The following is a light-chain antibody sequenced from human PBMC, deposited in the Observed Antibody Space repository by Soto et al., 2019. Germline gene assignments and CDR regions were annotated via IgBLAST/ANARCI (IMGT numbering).Light chain of an antibody. CDR2: EVS. CDR1: SSDVGGYKY. Sequence: QSALTQPPSASGSPGQSVTISCTGTSSDVGGYKYVSWYQQHPGKAPKLMIYEVSKRPSGVPDRFSGSKSGNTASLTVSGLQADDEADYYCCSHAGNNDYVFGTGTKLTVL. V-gene: IGLV2-8*01. CDR3: CSHAGNNDYV. J-gene: IGLJ1*01.